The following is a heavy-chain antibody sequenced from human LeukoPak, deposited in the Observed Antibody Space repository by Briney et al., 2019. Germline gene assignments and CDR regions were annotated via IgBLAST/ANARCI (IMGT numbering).Heavy chain of an antibody. CDR2: ISSSSSYI. J-gene: IGHJ6*03. V-gene: IGHV3-21*01. CDR3: ARDREIRVWGSYRHYYYYYMDV. Sequence: GGSLRLSCAASGFTFSSYSMNWVRQAPGKGLEWVSSISSSSSYIYNADSVKGRFTISRDNAKNSLYLQMNSLRAEDTAVYYCARDREIRVWGSYRHYYYYYMDVWGKGTTVTVSS. CDR1: GFTFSSYS. D-gene: IGHD3-16*02.